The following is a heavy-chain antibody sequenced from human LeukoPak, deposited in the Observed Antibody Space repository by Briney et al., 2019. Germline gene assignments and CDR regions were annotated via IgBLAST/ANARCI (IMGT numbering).Heavy chain of an antibody. CDR3: ARDVARYCSGPSCSDY. CDR1: GGSISSGDYY. CDR2: IYSSGSA. V-gene: IGHV4-30-4*08. Sequence: SQTLSLTCTVSGGSISSGDYYWSWIRQPPGKGLEWIGYIYSSGSAYYNPSLKSRVTISIDTSKNQFSLNLSSVTAADTAVYYCARDVARYCSGPSCSDYWGQGTLVTVSS. D-gene: IGHD2-2*01. J-gene: IGHJ4*02.